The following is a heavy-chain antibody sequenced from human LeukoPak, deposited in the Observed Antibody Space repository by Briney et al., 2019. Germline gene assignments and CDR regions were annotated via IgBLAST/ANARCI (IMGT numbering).Heavy chain of an antibody. J-gene: IGHJ5*02. V-gene: IGHV4-34*01. CDR1: GGSFSGYY. D-gene: IGHD3-16*01. CDR3: ARHYGP. CDR2: IYSSGST. Sequence: PSETLSLTCAAYGGSFSGYYWSWIRQPPGKGLEWIGSIYSSGSTYYNPSLKSRVTISVDTSKNQFSLKLTSVTAADTAVYYCARHYGPWGQGTLVTVSS.